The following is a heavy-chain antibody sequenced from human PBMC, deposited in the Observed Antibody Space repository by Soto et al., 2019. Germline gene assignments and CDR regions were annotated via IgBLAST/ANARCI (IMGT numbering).Heavy chain of an antibody. D-gene: IGHD2-2*03. J-gene: IGHJ6*02. CDR3: ARLNGYCVITKCRGYYGMDV. CDR2: VYSHDNT. V-gene: IGHV4-39*01. Sequence: QLQLQESGPGLVKPSETLSLTCTVSGGSVSSTDYSWGWVRQSPGKGLEWIGTVYSHDNTHYNPSLLSRVTISVDTSKNEFSLSLNSVTAADTAVYYCARLNGYCVITKCRGYYGMDVWGQGTTVTVSS. CDR1: GGSVSSTDYS.